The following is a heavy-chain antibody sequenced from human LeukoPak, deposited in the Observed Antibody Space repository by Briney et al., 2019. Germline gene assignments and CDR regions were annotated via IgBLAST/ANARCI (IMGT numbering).Heavy chain of an antibody. CDR1: GVSISSYY. CDR2: IYYSGST. D-gene: IGHD6-19*01. Sequence: KASETLSLTCTVSGVSISSYYWSWIRQPPGKGLEGIGYIYYSGSTNYNPSLKSRGTISVDASKNQFSLKLSSVTAADTAVYYCARAGNTKQWLAQSMRYNWFDPWGQGTLVTVSS. CDR3: ARAGNTKQWLAQSMRYNWFDP. J-gene: IGHJ5*02. V-gene: IGHV4-59*01.